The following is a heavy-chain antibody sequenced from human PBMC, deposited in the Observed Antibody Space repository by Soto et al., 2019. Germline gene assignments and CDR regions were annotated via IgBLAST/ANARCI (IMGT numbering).Heavy chain of an antibody. CDR1: GFSLATTGVA. J-gene: IGHJ4*02. D-gene: IGHD1-1*01. CDR3: AYTRRYTTTYSDY. Sequence: QITLKEPGPTLVEPTQTLTLTCTFSGFSLATTGVAVGWIRQPPGKALEWLALTYWDNDYRYSPSLKNRLTLTRDTSKNQVVLTMTNMDPVDTGTYYCAYTRRYTTTYSDYWGQGTLVTVSS. CDR2: TYWDNDY. V-gene: IGHV2-5*02.